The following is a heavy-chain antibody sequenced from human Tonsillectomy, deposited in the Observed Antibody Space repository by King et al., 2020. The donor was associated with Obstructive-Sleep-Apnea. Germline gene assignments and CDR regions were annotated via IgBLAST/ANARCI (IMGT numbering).Heavy chain of an antibody. J-gene: IGHJ4*02. CDR1: GYSFTSYW. D-gene: IGHD3-22*01. V-gene: IGHV5-10-1*03. CDR3: ARRPGDYYDSSGYYYFDY. Sequence: QLVQSGAEVKKPGESLRISCKGSGYSFTSYWISWVRQMPGIGLEWMGRIDPSDSYTNYSPSFQGHVTISADKSISTAYLQWSSLKASDTAMYYCARRPGDYYDSSGYYYFDYWGQGTLVTVSS. CDR2: IDPSDSYT.